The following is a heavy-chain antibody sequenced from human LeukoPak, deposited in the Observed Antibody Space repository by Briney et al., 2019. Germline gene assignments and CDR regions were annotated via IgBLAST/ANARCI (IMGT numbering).Heavy chain of an antibody. CDR2: ISSTGGNT. Sequence: PGGSLRLSCAASGFTFSSYTMTWVRQAPGKGLEWVSVISSTGGNTYYADSVKGRFTVSRDNSKNTLYLQMNSLRAEDTAVYYCAKEGSGWYSDYWGQGTLVTVSS. D-gene: IGHD6-19*01. J-gene: IGHJ4*02. CDR3: AKEGSGWYSDY. CDR1: GFTFSSYT. V-gene: IGHV3-23*01.